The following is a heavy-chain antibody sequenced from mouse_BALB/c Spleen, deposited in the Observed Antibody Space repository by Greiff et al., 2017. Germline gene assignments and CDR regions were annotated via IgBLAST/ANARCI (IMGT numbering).Heavy chain of an antibody. CDR3: AREDYYGAWFAY. CDR2: ISSGGST. Sequence: EVNVVESGGGLVKPGGSLKLSCAASGFTFSSYAMSWVRQTPEKRLGWVASISSGGSTYYPDSVKGRFTISRDNARNILYLQMSSLRSEDTAMYYCAREDYYGAWFAYWGQGTLVTVSA. V-gene: IGHV5-6-5*01. D-gene: IGHD1-2*01. J-gene: IGHJ3*01. CDR1: GFTFSSYA.